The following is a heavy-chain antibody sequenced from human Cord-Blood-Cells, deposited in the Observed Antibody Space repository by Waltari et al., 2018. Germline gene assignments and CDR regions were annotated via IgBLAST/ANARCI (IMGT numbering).Heavy chain of an antibody. Sequence: QLQLQESGPGLVKPSETLSLTCPVPGGSISSRRYYWGWIRQPPGKGLEWIGSIYYSGSTYYNPSLKSRVTISVDTSKNQFSLKLSSVTAADTAVYYCASEGSGSYDYWGQGTLVTVSS. CDR1: GGSISSRRYY. CDR2: IYYSGST. D-gene: IGHD1-26*01. J-gene: IGHJ4*02. V-gene: IGHV4-39*07. CDR3: ASEGSGSYDY.